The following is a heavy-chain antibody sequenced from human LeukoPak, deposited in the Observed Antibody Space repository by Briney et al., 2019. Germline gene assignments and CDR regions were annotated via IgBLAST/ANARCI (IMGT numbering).Heavy chain of an antibody. V-gene: IGHV1-8*01. CDR1: GYTFTGYD. D-gene: IGHD3-3*01. CDR2: MNPNSGNT. Sequence: VSVKVSCKASGYTFTGYDINWVRQATGQGLEWMGWMNPNSGNTGSAQKFQGRVTMTTNTSISTAYMELSSLRSEDTAVYYCARGKRRIFGVAIEAYYFDYWGQGALVTVSS. CDR3: ARGKRRIFGVAIEAYYFDY. J-gene: IGHJ4*02.